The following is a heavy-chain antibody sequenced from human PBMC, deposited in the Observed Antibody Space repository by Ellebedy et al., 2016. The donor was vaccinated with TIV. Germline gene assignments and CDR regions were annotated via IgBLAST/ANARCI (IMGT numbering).Heavy chain of an antibody. CDR1: GFTFSSYG. CDR3: ARGDYYDSSGYTDAFDI. V-gene: IGHV3-30*03. D-gene: IGHD3-22*01. J-gene: IGHJ3*02. Sequence: GESLKISXAASGFTFSSYGMHWVRQAPGKGLEWVAVISYDGSNKYYADSVKGRFTISRDNSKNTLYLQMNSLRAEDTAVYYCARGDYYDSSGYTDAFDIWGQGTMVTVSS. CDR2: ISYDGSNK.